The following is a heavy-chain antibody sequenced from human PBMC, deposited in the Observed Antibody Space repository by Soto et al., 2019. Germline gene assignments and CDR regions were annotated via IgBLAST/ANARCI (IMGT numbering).Heavy chain of an antibody. V-gene: IGHV1-46*01. CDR2: INPSGGST. D-gene: IGHD1-1*01. CDR1: GYTFTSYY. J-gene: IGHJ6*01. Sequence: ASVKVSCKASGYTFTSYYMHWVRQAPGQGLEWMGIINPSGGSTTYAQKFQGRVTMTRDTSTSTVYMELSSLRSEDTAVYYCAGWGATTSDYYYYAMDVWGQGTTVTVSS. CDR3: AGWGATTSDYYYYAMDV.